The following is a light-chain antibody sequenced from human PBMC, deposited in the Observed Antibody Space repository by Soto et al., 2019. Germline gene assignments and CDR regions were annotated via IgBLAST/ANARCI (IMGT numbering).Light chain of an antibody. J-gene: IGLJ1*01. Sequence: QSALTQPPSVSGSPGQSVTISCSGSSSDVGSHRSVSWYKQAPGTSPQLIIFEVNNRPSGVPDRFSDSKSGNTASLTISGLQPEDEADYYCSSYISSITSHVFGTGTKVTVL. CDR1: SSDVGSHRS. CDR3: SSYISSITSHV. V-gene: IGLV2-18*02. CDR2: EVN.